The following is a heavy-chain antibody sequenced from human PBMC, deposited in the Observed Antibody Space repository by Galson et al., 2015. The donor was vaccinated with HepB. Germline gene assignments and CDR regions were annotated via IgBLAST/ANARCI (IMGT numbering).Heavy chain of an antibody. Sequence: SLRLSCAASGLTFSSYAMSWVRQAPGKGLEWVSAISGSGGSTYYADSVKGRFTISRDNSKNTLYLQMNSLRVEDTAVYYCAKDHEVGATKGFNWFDPWGQGTLVTVSS. CDR1: GLTFSSYA. V-gene: IGHV3-23*01. J-gene: IGHJ5*02. CDR2: ISGSGGST. CDR3: AKDHEVGATKGFNWFDP. D-gene: IGHD1-26*01.